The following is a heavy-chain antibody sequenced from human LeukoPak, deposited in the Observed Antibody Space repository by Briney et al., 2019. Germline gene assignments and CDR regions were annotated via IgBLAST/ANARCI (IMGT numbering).Heavy chain of an antibody. J-gene: IGHJ3*02. CDR1: GFTVSSNY. CDR2: IYSGGST. CDR3: ARIGWCSGGSCYGDAFDI. D-gene: IGHD2-15*01. Sequence: GGSLRLSCAASGFTVSSNYMSGVRQAPGKGLEWVSVIYSGGSTYYADSVKGRFTISRDNSKNTLYLQMNSLRAEDTAVYYCARIGWCSGGSCYGDAFDIWGQGTMVTVSS. V-gene: IGHV3-53*01.